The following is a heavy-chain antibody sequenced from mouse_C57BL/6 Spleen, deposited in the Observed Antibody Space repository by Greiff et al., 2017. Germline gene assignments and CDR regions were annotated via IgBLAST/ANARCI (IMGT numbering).Heavy chain of an antibody. J-gene: IGHJ2*01. CDR2: ISSGSSTI. CDR3: ATSYYYGSSEYYFDY. V-gene: IGHV5-17*01. CDR1: GFTFSDYG. Sequence: EVQLVESGGGLVKPGGSLKLSCAASGFTFSDYGMHWVRQAPEKGLEWVAYISSGSSTIYYADTVKGRFTISRDNAKNTLFLQMTSLRSEDTAMYYCATSYYYGSSEYYFDYWGQGTTRTVSS. D-gene: IGHD1-1*01.